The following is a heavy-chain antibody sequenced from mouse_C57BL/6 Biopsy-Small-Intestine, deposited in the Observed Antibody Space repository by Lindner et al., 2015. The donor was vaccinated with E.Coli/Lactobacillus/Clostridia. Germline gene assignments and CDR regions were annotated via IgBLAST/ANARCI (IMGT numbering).Heavy chain of an antibody. CDR3: ARNYYGSGYDC. Sequence: VQLQESGGGLVKPGGSLELSCTASGFIFGDHGMHWVRQAPEKGLEWVAYISGSSSTIFYADVLKGRFTISRDNAKNTLFLQMTSLRSEDTAIYYCARNYYGSGYDCWGQGTTLTVSS. CDR2: ISGSSSTI. CDR1: GFIFGDHG. J-gene: IGHJ2*01. D-gene: IGHD1-1*01. V-gene: IGHV5-17*01.